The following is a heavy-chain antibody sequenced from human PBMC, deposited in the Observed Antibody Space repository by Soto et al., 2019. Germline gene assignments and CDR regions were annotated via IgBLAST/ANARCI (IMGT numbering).Heavy chain of an antibody. Sequence: PGGSLRLSCAASGFTLSSYAMSWVRQAPGKGLERVSTFSGTGGYTYYADSVKGRFTISRDDSKNTLFLHMNSLRAADTAVYYCARGQRALITYGPFDPWGQGTLVTVSS. CDR2: FSGTGGYT. J-gene: IGHJ5*02. D-gene: IGHD4-17*01. V-gene: IGHV3-23*01. CDR3: ARGQRALITYGPFDP. CDR1: GFTLSSYA.